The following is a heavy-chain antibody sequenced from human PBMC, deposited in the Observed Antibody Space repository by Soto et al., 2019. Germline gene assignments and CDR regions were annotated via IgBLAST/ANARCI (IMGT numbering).Heavy chain of an antibody. CDR1: GFTFSSYG. D-gene: IGHD1-7*01. V-gene: IGHV3-33*01. CDR3: ERASAPYTWTYGVIFDY. J-gene: IGHJ4*02. CDR2: IWYDGSNK. Sequence: QVQLVESGGGVVQPGRSLRLSCAASGFTFSSYGMHWVRQAPGKGLEWGAVIWYDGSNKYYADSVKGRFTISRDNSKNTLYLQMNSLRAEDTAVYYCERASAPYTWTYGVIFDYWGQGTLVTVSS.